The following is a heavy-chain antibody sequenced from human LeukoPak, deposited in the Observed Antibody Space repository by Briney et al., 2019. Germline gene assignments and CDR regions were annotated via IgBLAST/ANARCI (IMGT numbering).Heavy chain of an antibody. Sequence: GGSLRLSCAASGFTFSSQWMSWVRQAPGKGLEWVAIVNQGGTQKYYVDSVKGRFTISRDNAENSLYLQMNSLTAEDTAVYYCARALYDSCGYYSHFDYWGQGTLVAVSA. D-gene: IGHD3-22*01. CDR2: VNQGGTQK. V-gene: IGHV3-7*01. CDR1: GFTFSSQW. CDR3: ARALYDSCGYYSHFDY. J-gene: IGHJ4*02.